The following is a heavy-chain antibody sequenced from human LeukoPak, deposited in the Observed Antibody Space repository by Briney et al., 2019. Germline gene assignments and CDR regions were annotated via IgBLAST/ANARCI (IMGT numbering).Heavy chain of an antibody. CDR3: ARVARCTSCFDVDY. Sequence: PSETLSLTCAVYGGSFSGYYWSWIRQPPGKGLEWIGYIYYSVRTNYNPSLKSRVTISVDTSKNQFSRTLSSVTAADTAVYYCARVARCTSCFDVDYWGQGTLVTVSS. D-gene: IGHD2-2*01. J-gene: IGHJ4*02. CDR1: GGSFSGYY. CDR2: IYYSVRT. V-gene: IGHV4-34*11.